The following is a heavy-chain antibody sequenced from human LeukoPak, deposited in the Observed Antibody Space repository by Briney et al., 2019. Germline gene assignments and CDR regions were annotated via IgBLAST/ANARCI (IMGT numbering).Heavy chain of an antibody. CDR3: ASGSPAADY. Sequence: SETLSLTCTVSDDSISDYYRGWIRQPPGKGLEWIGYFHNSGTSTYNPSLKSRVTISADTSKNQFSLKLNSLTTADTAVYYCASGSPAADYWGQGTLVTVSS. CDR2: FHNSGTS. D-gene: IGHD6-25*01. CDR1: DDSISDYY. J-gene: IGHJ4*02. V-gene: IGHV4-59*01.